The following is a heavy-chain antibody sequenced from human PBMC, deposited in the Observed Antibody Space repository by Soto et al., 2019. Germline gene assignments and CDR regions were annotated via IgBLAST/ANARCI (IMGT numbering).Heavy chain of an antibody. Sequence: SLTCAVYGGSFSGYYWSWIRQPPGKGLEWIGEINHSGSTNYNPSLKSRVTISVDTSKNQFSLKLSSVTAADTAVYYCARVRPKYYYGMDVWGQGTTVTVSS. J-gene: IGHJ6*02. CDR2: INHSGST. CDR3: ARVRPKYYYGMDV. V-gene: IGHV4-34*01. CDR1: GGSFSGYY.